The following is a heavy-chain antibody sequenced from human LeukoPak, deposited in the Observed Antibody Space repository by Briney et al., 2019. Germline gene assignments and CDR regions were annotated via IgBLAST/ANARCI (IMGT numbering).Heavy chain of an antibody. D-gene: IGHD2-15*01. CDR3: ARPLERYCSGGSCYYGAFDI. V-gene: IGHV4-34*01. CDR2: INHSGST. Sequence: SETLSLTCAVYGGSFSGYYWSWIRQPPGKGLEWIGEINHSGSTNYNPSLKSRVTISVDTSKNQFSLKLSSVTAADTAVYYCARPLERYCSGGSCYYGAFDIWGQGTMVTVSS. CDR1: GGSFSGYY. J-gene: IGHJ3*02.